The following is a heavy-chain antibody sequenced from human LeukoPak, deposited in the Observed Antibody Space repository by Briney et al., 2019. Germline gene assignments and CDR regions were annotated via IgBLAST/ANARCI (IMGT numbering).Heavy chain of an antibody. CDR2: INPNSGRT. V-gene: IGHV1-2*02. CDR3: ARDTGYSSGWYLIYFDC. Sequence: ASVNVSCKASGYTFTGYYMHWVRQAPRQGREWMGWINPNSGRTNYAQKFQGRVTMTRDTSISTAYMELGGLRSDDTAVYYCARDTGYSSGWYLIYFDCWGQGTLVSVSS. D-gene: IGHD6-19*01. J-gene: IGHJ4*02. CDR1: GYTFTGYY.